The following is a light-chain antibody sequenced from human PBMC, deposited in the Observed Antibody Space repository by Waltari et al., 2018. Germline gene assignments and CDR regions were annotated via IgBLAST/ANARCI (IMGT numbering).Light chain of an antibody. V-gene: IGKV3-20*01. CDR2: GTS. J-gene: IGKJ1*01. Sequence: EIVLTQSPGTLSLSPGERATLSCRASQSVSRALAWYQQKPGQAPRLLIYGTSNRATGIPDRFSGSGSGTDFSLTISRLEPEDVAVYFCQHYVRLPATFGQGTKV. CDR1: QSVSRA. CDR3: QHYVRLPAT.